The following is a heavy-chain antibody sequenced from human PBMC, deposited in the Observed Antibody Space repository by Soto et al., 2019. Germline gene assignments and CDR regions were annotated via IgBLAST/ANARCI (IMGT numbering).Heavy chain of an antibody. CDR3: TTDSYITTISVRFDL. V-gene: IGHV3-11*01. CDR1: DFTFSDYY. D-gene: IGHD3-22*01. Sequence: PGGSLRLSCAASDFTFSDYYMSWVRQAPGKGLEWVSYMSGGGSTIYYADSVKGRFAISRDNSKKSLYLEMNSLRGDDTAVYYCTTDSYITTISVRFDLWGHGTLVTFHS. CDR2: MSGGGSTI. J-gene: IGHJ4*01.